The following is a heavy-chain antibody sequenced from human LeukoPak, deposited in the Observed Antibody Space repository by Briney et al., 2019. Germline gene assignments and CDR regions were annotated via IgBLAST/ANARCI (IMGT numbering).Heavy chain of an antibody. CDR2: IYYRGST. CDR3: ARGYYDSSGYYYEPYYFDY. V-gene: IGHV4-59*01. J-gene: IGHJ4*02. Sequence: PSETLSLTCTVSGGSISSYYWRWIRQPPGKGLEWIGYIYYRGSTNDNPSLKSRVTISVDTSKNQFSLKLSSVTAADTAVYYGARGYYDSSGYYYEPYYFDYWGQGTLVTVSS. CDR1: GGSISSYY. D-gene: IGHD3-22*01.